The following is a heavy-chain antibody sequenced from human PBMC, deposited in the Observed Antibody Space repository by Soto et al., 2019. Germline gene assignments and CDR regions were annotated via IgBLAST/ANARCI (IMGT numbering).Heavy chain of an antibody. V-gene: IGHV3-33*05. D-gene: IGHD1-1*01. Sequence: QVQLVESGGGVVQPGRSLRLSCAASGFTFISYGMHWVRQAPGKGLQWVAFISYDGSDRYYEDSVKGRFTISRGNSKNTLYLQINSLRAEDPAVYYCARGTNYYSGMDVWGQGTTCTVFS. CDR3: ARGTNYYSGMDV. CDR2: ISYDGSDR. CDR1: GFTFISYG. J-gene: IGHJ6*02.